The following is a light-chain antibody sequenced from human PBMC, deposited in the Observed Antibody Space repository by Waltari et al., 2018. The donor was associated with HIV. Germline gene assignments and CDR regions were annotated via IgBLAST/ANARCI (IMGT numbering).Light chain of an antibody. Sequence: QSALTQPASVSGSPGQSITISCTGTSSDVGGYNYVSWYQQHPGKAPKLLISEVSNRRSGISMRFSGSKSGNTASLTLSGLQTEDEANYYCSSYTTSTTPVVFGGGTKLTVL. CDR3: SSYTTSTTPVV. CDR2: EVS. J-gene: IGLJ2*01. V-gene: IGLV2-14*01. CDR1: SSDVGGYNY.